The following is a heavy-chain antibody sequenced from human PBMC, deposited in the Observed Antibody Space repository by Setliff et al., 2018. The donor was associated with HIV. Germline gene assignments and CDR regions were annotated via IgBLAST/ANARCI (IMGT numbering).Heavy chain of an antibody. D-gene: IGHD6-6*01. CDR1: GVPTSASTYY. J-gene: IGHJ6*04. Sequence: SETLSLTCTVSGVPTSASTYYWGWIRQPPGKGLDWIGYISYSGKTYYNPSLKSRLTISVDTSKNQFSLKLRSVTAADTAVYYCVRAEYSSSSDWFAPWGRGTTVTVSS. CDR2: ISYSGKT. V-gene: IGHV4-39*07. CDR3: VRAEYSSSSDWFAP.